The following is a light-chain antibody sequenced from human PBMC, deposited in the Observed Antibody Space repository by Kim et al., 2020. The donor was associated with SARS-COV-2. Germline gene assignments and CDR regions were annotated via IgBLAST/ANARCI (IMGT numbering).Light chain of an antibody. CDR2: SNT. Sequence: GHMVTISWSGRRANLGSTTVNWYQQLPGTAPNLLIYSNTQRPSGVPDSFSGSKSGTSAALAISGLQSEDEADYYCAAWDDGLNGRLFGGGTQLTVL. CDR3: AAWDDGLNGRL. J-gene: IGLJ2*01. CDR1: RANLGSTT. V-gene: IGLV1-44*01.